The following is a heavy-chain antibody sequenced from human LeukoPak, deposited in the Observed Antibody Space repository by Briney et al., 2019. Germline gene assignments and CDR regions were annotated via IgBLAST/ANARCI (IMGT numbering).Heavy chain of an antibody. CDR1: GYTFTGYY. CDR2: INPNSGGT. J-gene: IGHJ4*02. Sequence: ASVKVSCKASGYTFTGYYMHWVRQAPGQGLEWMGWINPNSGGTNYAQKFQGRVTMTRDTSISTAYMELSRLRSDDTAVYYCARAFGMDGTEFDYWGQGTLVTVSS. CDR3: ARAFGMDGTEFDY. V-gene: IGHV1-2*02. D-gene: IGHD5-24*01.